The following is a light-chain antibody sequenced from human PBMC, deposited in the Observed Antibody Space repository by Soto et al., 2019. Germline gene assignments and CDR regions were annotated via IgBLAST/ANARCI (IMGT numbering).Light chain of an antibody. J-gene: IGLJ2*01. CDR2: ANN. CDR1: NSRIGAGYA. V-gene: IGLV1-40*01. Sequence: QSVLPQPPSVYGAQGQRVTISGTGSNSRIGAGYAVHWYQQFPGTAPKLVMYANNIRPSGVPDRLSGSKSGTSASLAIIGLQSEDAAYYYCQSYDISLSASVFGGGTKLTVL. CDR3: QSYDISLSASV.